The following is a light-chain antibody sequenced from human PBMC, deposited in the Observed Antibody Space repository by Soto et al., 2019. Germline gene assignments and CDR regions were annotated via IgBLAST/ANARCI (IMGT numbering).Light chain of an antibody. Sequence: DVVMTQSPLSLPVTLGQPASISCRSTQALVSSDGDTYLNWFQQRPGQSPRRLIYQVSKRDSGVPDRFSGSGSGTSFTLKISRVESEDVGFYYCMQGTHWPWTFGQGTKVEIK. V-gene: IGKV2-30*01. J-gene: IGKJ1*01. CDR2: QVS. CDR3: MQGTHWPWT. CDR1: QALVSSDGDTY.